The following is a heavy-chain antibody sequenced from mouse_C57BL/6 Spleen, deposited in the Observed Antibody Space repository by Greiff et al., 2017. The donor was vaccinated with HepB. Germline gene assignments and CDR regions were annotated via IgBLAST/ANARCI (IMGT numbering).Heavy chain of an antibody. CDR1: GFTFSNYW. CDR2: IRLKSDNYAT. Sequence: EVKVEESGGGLVQPGGSMKLSCVASGFTFSNYWMNWVRQSPEKGLEWVAQIRLKSDNYATHYAESVKGRFTISRDDSKSSVYLQMNNLRAEDTGIYYCTEGNYGSAWFAYWGQGTLVTVSA. V-gene: IGHV6-3*01. CDR3: TEGNYGSAWFAY. D-gene: IGHD1-1*01. J-gene: IGHJ3*01.